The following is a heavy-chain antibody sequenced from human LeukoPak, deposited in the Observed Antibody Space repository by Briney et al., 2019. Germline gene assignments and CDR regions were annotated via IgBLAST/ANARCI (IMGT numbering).Heavy chain of an antibody. CDR1: GFMFSSYS. J-gene: IGHJ5*02. Sequence: GGSLRLSCAASGFMFSSYSMNWVRQAPGKGLEWVSCISTSSRNIFQADSVKGRFTISRDNAKNTLYLQMNSLRAEDTAVYYCAKRVDHFFGFDPWGQGTLVTVSS. CDR3: AKRVDHFFGFDP. D-gene: IGHD3-3*02. CDR2: ISTSSRNI. V-gene: IGHV3-21*01.